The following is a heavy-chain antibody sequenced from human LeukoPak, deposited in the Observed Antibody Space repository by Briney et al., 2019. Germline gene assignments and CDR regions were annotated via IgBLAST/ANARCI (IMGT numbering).Heavy chain of an antibody. Sequence: SETLSLTCTVSGGSISSYYWSWIRQPAGKGLEWIGRIYTSGSTNYNPSLKSRVTMSVDTSKNQFSLKLSSVTAADTAVYYCARHADYGDYEVFDYWGQGTLVTVSS. D-gene: IGHD4-17*01. CDR1: GGSISSYY. CDR2: IYTSGST. V-gene: IGHV4-4*07. CDR3: ARHADYGDYEVFDY. J-gene: IGHJ4*02.